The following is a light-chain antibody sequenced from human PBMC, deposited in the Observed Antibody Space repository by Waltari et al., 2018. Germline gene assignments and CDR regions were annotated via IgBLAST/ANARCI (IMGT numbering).Light chain of an antibody. Sequence: QSALTQPASVSGSPGQSITISCTGSSSDVGSYKFVSWYQQHPGKAPQLLIYGGSQRPSGVSKRLSGSKSGNTASLTISGLRAEDEADYYCCSYAGSSPHVIFGGGTKLTVL. CDR1: SSDVGSYKF. V-gene: IGLV2-23*01. J-gene: IGLJ2*01. CDR2: GGS. CDR3: CSYAGSSPHVI.